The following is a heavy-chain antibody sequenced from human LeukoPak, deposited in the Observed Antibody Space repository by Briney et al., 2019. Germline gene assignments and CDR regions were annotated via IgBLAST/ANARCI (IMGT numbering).Heavy chain of an antibody. CDR2: IIPIFGTA. J-gene: IGHJ6*04. CDR1: GGTFSSYA. CDR3: ASVGAPSTTGTTRGHYGMDV. Sequence: SVKVSCKASGGTFSSYAISWVRQAPGQGLEWMGGIIPIFGTANYAQKFQGRVTITADESTSTAYMELSSLRSEDTAVYYCASVGAPSTTGTTRGHYGMDVWAKGPRSPSPQ. V-gene: IGHV1-69*01. D-gene: IGHD1-1*01.